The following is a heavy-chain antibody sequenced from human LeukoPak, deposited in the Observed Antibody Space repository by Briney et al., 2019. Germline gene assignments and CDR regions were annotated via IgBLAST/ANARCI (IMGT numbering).Heavy chain of an antibody. CDR2: IIPILGIA. Sequence: SVKVSCKASGGTFSSYTISWVRQAPGQGLEWMGRIIPILGIANYAQKFQGRVTITADKSTGTAYMELSSLRSEDTAVYYCARDLWDIVVVPAAEIWGQGTMVTVSS. CDR3: ARDLWDIVVVPAAEI. J-gene: IGHJ3*02. V-gene: IGHV1-69*04. CDR1: GGTFSSYT. D-gene: IGHD2-2*01.